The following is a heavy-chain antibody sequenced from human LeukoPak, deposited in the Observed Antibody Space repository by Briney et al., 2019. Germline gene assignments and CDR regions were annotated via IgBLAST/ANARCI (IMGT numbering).Heavy chain of an antibody. J-gene: IGHJ5*02. V-gene: IGHV4-34*01. CDR3: ARGRYRGWFDP. CDR1: GGSFSGYY. CDR2: INHSGST. Sequence: SETLSLTCAVYGGSFSGYYWSWIRQPPGKGLEWIGEINHSGSTDYNPSLKSRVTISVDTSKNQFSLKLSSVTAADTAVYYCARGRYRGWFDPWGQGTLVTVSS. D-gene: IGHD1-1*01.